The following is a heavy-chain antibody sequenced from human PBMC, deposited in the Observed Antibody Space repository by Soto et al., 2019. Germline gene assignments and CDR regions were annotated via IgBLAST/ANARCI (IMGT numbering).Heavy chain of an antibody. D-gene: IGHD6-13*01. J-gene: IGHJ4*02. CDR2: IKSKRDSGTT. CDR3: ATSVVVTGTVDY. Sequence: GGSLRLSCGTSGFPFSNAWMNWVRQAPGKGLEWVGRIKSKRDSGTTDYAAPVKGRFTISSDDSRNTVYLQMNSLKTEDTAVYYCATSVVVTGTVDYWGQGTLVTVSS. CDR1: GFPFSNAW. V-gene: IGHV3-15*07.